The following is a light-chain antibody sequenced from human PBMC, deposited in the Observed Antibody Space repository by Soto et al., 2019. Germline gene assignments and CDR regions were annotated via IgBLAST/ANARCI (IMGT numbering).Light chain of an antibody. Sequence: EIVLTQSPATLSLSPGERATLSCRASQSVSSYLAWYQQKPGQAPRLLIYDASNRATGIPARFSGSGSGTDFTLTISSLEPEEFAVYYCQQRSNLPLTFGGGTKVEIK. CDR3: QQRSNLPLT. CDR1: QSVSSY. J-gene: IGKJ4*01. V-gene: IGKV3-11*01. CDR2: DAS.